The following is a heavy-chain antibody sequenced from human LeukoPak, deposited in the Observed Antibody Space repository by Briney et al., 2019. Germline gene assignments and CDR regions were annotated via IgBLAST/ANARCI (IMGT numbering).Heavy chain of an antibody. D-gene: IGHD3-22*01. Sequence: GGSLRLSCAAAGFTFSNYCMAWVRQAPGKGLEWVANIKEGGSAKYYVDSVRGRFTISRDNAKNSLYLQMNSLRAEDTAVYYCARDGTDKIVAPRCFDYWGQGTLVTVSS. CDR3: ARDGTDKIVAPRCFDY. CDR2: IKEGGSAK. V-gene: IGHV3-7*01. CDR1: GFTFSNYC. J-gene: IGHJ4*02.